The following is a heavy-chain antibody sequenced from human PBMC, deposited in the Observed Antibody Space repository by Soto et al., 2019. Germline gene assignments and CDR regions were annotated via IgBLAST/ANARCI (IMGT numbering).Heavy chain of an antibody. D-gene: IGHD5-12*01. Sequence: GGSLILSCAAAGFPFSSYSMNWVRQAPGKGLEWVSAISGSTNYIYYADSVKGRFTISRDNAKNSLYLQMNSLRAEDTAVYYCARDRRDGYNFDYWGQGTLVTVSS. V-gene: IGHV3-21*01. CDR2: ISGSTNYI. CDR1: GFPFSSYS. CDR3: ARDRRDGYNFDY. J-gene: IGHJ4*02.